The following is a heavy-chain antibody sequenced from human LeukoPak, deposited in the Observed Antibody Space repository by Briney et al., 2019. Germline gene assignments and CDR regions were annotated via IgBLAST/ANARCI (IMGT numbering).Heavy chain of an antibody. D-gene: IGHD2-21*01. CDR2: IYRGRT. CDR3: AGEGEYGDSYS. J-gene: IGHJ5*02. V-gene: IGHV4-30-2*01. CDR1: GDSISYESYY. Sequence: PSQTLSLTCAVSGDSISYESYYWNWIRQAPGKGRECIGNIYRGRTRLKPSLTSRVAISVYMSKSQVSLSLTSVTAADTAIYYCAGEGEYGDSYSWGQGALVIVSA.